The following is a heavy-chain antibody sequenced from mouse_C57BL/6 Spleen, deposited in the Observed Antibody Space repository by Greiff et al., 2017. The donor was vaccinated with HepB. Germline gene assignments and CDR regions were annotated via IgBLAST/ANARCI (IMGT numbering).Heavy chain of an antibody. V-gene: IGHV1-55*01. CDR3: ARKDYYYGYFDY. CDR1: GYTFTSYW. CDR2: IYPGSGST. Sequence: VKLQQPGAELVKPGASVKMSCKASGYTFTSYWITWVQQRPGQGLEWIGDIYPGSGSTNYNEKFKSKATLTVDTSSNTAYMQLSSLTSEDAAVYYCARKDYYYGYFDYWGQGTTLTVSS. J-gene: IGHJ2*01. D-gene: IGHD1-1*01.